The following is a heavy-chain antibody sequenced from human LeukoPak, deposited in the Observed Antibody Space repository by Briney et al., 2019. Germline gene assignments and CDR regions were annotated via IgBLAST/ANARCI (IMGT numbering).Heavy chain of an antibody. V-gene: IGHV3-30*18. Sequence: PGRSLRLSCAASGFTFSSYGMHWVRQAPGKGLEWVAVISYDGSNKYYADSVKGRFTISRDNSKNTLYLQMNSLRAEDTAVYYCAKDGGPDYWGQGTLVTVSS. J-gene: IGHJ4*02. D-gene: IGHD3-16*01. CDR3: AKDGGPDY. CDR2: ISYDGSNK. CDR1: GFTFSSYG.